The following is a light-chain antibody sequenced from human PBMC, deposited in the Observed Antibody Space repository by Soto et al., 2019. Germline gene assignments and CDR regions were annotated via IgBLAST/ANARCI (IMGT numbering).Light chain of an antibody. V-gene: IGLV2-14*01. CDR2: AVT. CDR3: SSYTSSSTPCV. CDR1: SSDVGGYNY. Sequence: QSVLTQPASVSGSPGQSITISCTGTSSDVGGYNYVSWYQQHPGKAPKLMIYAVTNRPSGVSNRFSGSKSGNTASLTISGLQAEDEADYSCSSYTSSSTPCVFGTGTKVTVL. J-gene: IGLJ1*01.